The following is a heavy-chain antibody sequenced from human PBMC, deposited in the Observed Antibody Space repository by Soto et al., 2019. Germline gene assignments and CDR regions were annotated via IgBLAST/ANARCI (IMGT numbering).Heavy chain of an antibody. Sequence: SETLSLTCTVSGGSISSYYWSWIRQPPGKGLEWIGYIYYSGSTNYNPSLKSRVTISVDTSKNQFSLKLSSVTAADTAVYYCARGGIAVAGPYYFDYWGQGTLVTVSS. J-gene: IGHJ4*02. V-gene: IGHV4-59*01. CDR1: GGSISSYY. CDR2: IYYSGST. CDR3: ARGGIAVAGPYYFDY. D-gene: IGHD6-19*01.